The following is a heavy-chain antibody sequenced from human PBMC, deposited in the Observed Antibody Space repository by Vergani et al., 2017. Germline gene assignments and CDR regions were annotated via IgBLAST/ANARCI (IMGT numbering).Heavy chain of an antibody. Sequence: QVQLVESGGGVVQRGGSPRLSCATFGFTLSNYDMQWIRQGAGKGLEFVAFIQFDGSNQYYADSVKGRFTLSRDFSKNTLYLQMNSLRTDDTATYYCAKHFRGWGIDYWGQGTQVIVSS. CDR3: AKHFRGWGIDY. J-gene: IGHJ4*02. D-gene: IGHD3-16*01. CDR2: IQFDGSNQ. V-gene: IGHV3-30*02. CDR1: GFTLSNYD.